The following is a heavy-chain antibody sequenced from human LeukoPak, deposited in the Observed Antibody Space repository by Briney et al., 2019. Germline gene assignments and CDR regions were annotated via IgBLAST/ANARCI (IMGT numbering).Heavy chain of an antibody. Sequence: ASVKVSCKASGYTFTSYGISWVRQAPGQRLEWMGWISAYNGNTNYAQKLQGRVTMTTDTSTSTAYMELRSLRTDDTAVYYCARDITIFGGVTTFDYWGQGTLVPVSS. D-gene: IGHD3-3*01. CDR2: ISAYNGNT. CDR1: GYTFTSYG. CDR3: ARDITIFGGVTTFDY. V-gene: IGHV1-18*01. J-gene: IGHJ4*02.